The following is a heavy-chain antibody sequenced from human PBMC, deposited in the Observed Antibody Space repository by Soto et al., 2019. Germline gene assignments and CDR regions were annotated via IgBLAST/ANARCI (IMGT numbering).Heavy chain of an antibody. CDR3: ARETGTTISDY. V-gene: IGHV4-38-2*02. CDR2: IYHSGST. D-gene: IGHD1-1*01. Sequence: SETLSLTCAVSGYSISSGYYLVLIRQPPGKGLEWIGSIYHSGSTYYNPSLKSRVTISVDTSKNQFSLKLSSVTAADTAVYYCARETGTTISDYWGQGTLVTVSS. J-gene: IGHJ4*02. CDR1: GYSISSGYY.